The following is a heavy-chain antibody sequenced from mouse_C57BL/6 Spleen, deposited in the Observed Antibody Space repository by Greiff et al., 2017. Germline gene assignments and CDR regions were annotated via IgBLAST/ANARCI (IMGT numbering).Heavy chain of an antibody. J-gene: IGHJ3*01. CDR1: GFSLTSYA. CDR3: ASGHEEFAY. Sequence: VKLMESGPGLVAPSQSLSITCTVSGFSLTSYAISWVRQPPGKGLEWLGVIWTGGGTNYNSALKSRLSISKDNSTSQVFLKMNSLQTDDTARYYCASGHEEFAYWGQGTLVTVSA. V-gene: IGHV2-9-1*01. CDR2: IWTGGGT. D-gene: IGHD6-1*01.